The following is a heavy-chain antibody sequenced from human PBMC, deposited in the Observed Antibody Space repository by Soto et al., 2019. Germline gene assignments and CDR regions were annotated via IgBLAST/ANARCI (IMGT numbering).Heavy chain of an antibody. CDR2: IYPGDSDT. J-gene: IGHJ4*02. V-gene: IGHV5-51*01. Sequence: AESLKISCKASGYSFTRYWIGWVRQMPGKGLEWMGIIYPGDSDTRYSPSFQGQVTISADKSISTAYLQWSSLKASDTAMYYCARLGEAYYFDYWGQGTLVTVSS. CDR3: ARLGEAYYFDY. D-gene: IGHD3-16*01. CDR1: GYSFTRYW.